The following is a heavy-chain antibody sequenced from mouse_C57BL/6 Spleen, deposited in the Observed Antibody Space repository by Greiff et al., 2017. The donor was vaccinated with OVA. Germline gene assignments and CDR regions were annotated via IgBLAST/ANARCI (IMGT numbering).Heavy chain of an antibody. CDR2: INPYNGGT. J-gene: IGHJ2*01. CDR1: GYTFTDYY. Sequence: EVQLQQSGPVLVKPGASVKMSCKASGYTFTDYYMNWVKQSHGKSLEWIGVINPYNGGTSYNQKFKGKATLTVDKSSSTAYMELNSLTSEDSAVYYCARYPSYFDYWGQGTTLTVSS. CDR3: ARYPSYFDY. V-gene: IGHV1-19*01.